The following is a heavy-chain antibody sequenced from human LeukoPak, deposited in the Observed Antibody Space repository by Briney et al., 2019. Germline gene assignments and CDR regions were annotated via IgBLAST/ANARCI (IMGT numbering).Heavy chain of an antibody. V-gene: IGHV1-69*05. Sequence: SVKVSCKASGGTFSSYAISWVRQAPGQGLEWMGGIIPIFGTANYAQKFQGRVTITTDESTSTAYMELSSLRSEDTAVYYCARESTIFGVVTYSYFDYWGQGTLVTVSS. CDR1: GGTFSSYA. J-gene: IGHJ4*02. CDR3: ARESTIFGVVTYSYFDY. CDR2: IIPIFGTA. D-gene: IGHD3-3*01.